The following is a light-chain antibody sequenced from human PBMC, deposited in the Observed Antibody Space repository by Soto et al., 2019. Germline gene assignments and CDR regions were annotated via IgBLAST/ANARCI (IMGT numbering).Light chain of an antibody. CDR3: QQYGSLSWT. J-gene: IGKJ1*01. CDR1: QSVTVNS. CDR2: GAS. Sequence: EILLTQSPSTLSLSPGEGVTLSCRASQSVTVNSLAWYQQKPGQAPRLLIYGASTRATGVPDRFSGSGSGTDFTLTISRLEPEDFAVYHCQQYGSLSWTFGQGTKVDIK. V-gene: IGKV3-20*01.